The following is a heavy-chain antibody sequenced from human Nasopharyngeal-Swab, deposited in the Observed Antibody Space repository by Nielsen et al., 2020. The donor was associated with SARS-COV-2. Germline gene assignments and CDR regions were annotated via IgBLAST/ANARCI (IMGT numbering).Heavy chain of an antibody. V-gene: IGHV4-39*07. J-gene: IGHJ3*02. Sequence: SDTLSPTCTVSGVSISSSSPYWVCIRHPRGKGREWLGSIYHSGGTNYNPSLKSPVTISVDTSKNQFSLKLSSVTAADTAVYYCARGRLRRYYDYVWGSYRSDAFDIWGQGTMVTVSS. D-gene: IGHD3-16*02. CDR2: IYHSGGT. CDR3: ARGRLRRYYDYVWGSYRSDAFDI. CDR1: GVSISSSSPY.